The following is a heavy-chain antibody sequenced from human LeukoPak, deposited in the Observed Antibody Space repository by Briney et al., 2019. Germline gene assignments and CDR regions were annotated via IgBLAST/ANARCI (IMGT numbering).Heavy chain of an antibody. J-gene: IGHJ4*02. D-gene: IGHD6-13*01. CDR1: GFTFSSYA. CDR3: AKAGPELWAAAGEGDFDY. CDR2: ISYDGSNK. Sequence: PGGSLRLSCAASGFTFSSYAMHWVRQAPGKGLEWVAVISYDGSNKYYADSVKGRFTISRDNSKNTLYLQMNSLRAEDTAVYYCAKAGPELWAAAGEGDFDYWGQGTLVTVSS. V-gene: IGHV3-30-3*01.